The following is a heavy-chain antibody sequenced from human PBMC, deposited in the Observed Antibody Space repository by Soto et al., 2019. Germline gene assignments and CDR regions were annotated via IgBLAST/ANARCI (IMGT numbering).Heavy chain of an antibody. J-gene: IGHJ4*02. CDR1: GYTFTVYY. V-gene: IGHV1-2*02. CDR3: ARDLAKGGGSAGFDY. D-gene: IGHD2-15*01. Sequence: ASVKVSCKASGYTFTVYYIHCVVQAPLQGLEWMGCINPNSGGTKYPQKFQGRVTMTRDTSIRTVYMSLTGLKSDDTAVYFCARDLAKGGGSAGFDYWGQGTLVTVSS. CDR2: INPNSGGT.